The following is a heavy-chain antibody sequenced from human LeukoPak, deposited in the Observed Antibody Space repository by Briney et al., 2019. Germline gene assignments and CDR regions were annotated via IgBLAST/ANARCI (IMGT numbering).Heavy chain of an antibody. J-gene: IGHJ5*02. CDR1: GYTLTELS. V-gene: IGHV1-24*01. Sequence: ASVKVSCKVAGYTLTELSMDWVRQAPGKGLEWMGGFDPEDGETIYAQKFQGRVTMTEDTSTDTAYMELSSLRSEDTAVYYCARDNSVRDEAWWFNPWGQGTLVTVSS. CDR2: FDPEDGET. D-gene: IGHD5-24*01. CDR3: ARDNSVRDEAWWFNP.